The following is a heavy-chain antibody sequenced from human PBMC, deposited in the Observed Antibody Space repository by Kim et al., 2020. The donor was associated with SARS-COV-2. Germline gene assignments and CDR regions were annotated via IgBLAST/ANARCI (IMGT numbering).Heavy chain of an antibody. V-gene: IGHV4-34*01. CDR1: GGSFSGYY. CDR3: ARGLAWYGLTPRYMDV. CDR2: INHSGST. J-gene: IGHJ6*03. D-gene: IGHD3-3*01. Sequence: SETLSLTCAVYGGSFSGYYWSWIRQPPGKGLEWIGEINHSGSTNYNPSLKSRVTISVDTSKNQFSLKLSSVTAADTAVYYCARGLAWYGLTPRYMDVWGEGTTVTVSS.